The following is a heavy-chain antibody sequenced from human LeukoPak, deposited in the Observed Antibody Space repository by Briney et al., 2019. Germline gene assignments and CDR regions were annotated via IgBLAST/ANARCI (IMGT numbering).Heavy chain of an antibody. J-gene: IGHJ4*02. CDR3: ARGQSRDGNNLALN. CDR1: GFTFSDYY. Sequence: GGSLRLSCAASGFTFSDYYMSWIRQAPGKGLEWVSYISSSGSTIYYADSVKGRFTISRDNAKNSLYLQMNSLRAEGTAVYYCARGQSRDGNNLALNWGQGTLVTVSS. V-gene: IGHV3-11*01. D-gene: IGHD5-24*01. CDR2: ISSSGSTI.